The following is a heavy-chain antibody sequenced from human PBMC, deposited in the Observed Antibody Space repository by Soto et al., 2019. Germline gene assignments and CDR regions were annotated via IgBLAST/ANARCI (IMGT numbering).Heavy chain of an antibody. J-gene: IGHJ4*02. CDR3: ARHRGELLFDY. V-gene: IGHV4-39*01. CDR1: GGSIGSSSYY. CDR2: IYYSGST. D-gene: IGHD1-26*01. Sequence: SETLSLTCTVSGGSIGSSSYYWGWIRQPPGKGLEWIGSIYYSGSTYYNPSLKSRVTISVDTSKNQFSLKLSSVTAADTAVYYCARHRGELLFDYWGQGTLVTVSS.